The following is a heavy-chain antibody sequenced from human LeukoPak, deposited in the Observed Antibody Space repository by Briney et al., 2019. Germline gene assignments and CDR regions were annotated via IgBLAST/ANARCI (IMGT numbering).Heavy chain of an antibody. D-gene: IGHD6-13*01. CDR3: AKDGDIGAAGYYFDY. CDR1: GFTFSSYG. CDR2: ISNDGSDK. J-gene: IGHJ4*02. V-gene: IGHV3-30*18. Sequence: GGSLRLSCTASGFTFSSYGMHWARQAPGKGLEWVAVISNDGSDKYYGDYVKGRFTISRDNSKNTLYLQMNSLRAEDTAVYYCAKDGDIGAAGYYFDYWGQGTLVTVSS.